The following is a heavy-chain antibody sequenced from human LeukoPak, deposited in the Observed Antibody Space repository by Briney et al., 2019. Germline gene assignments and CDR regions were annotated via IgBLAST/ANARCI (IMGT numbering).Heavy chain of an antibody. CDR2: TNTDGSST. CDR1: GFTFSSYW. V-gene: IGHV3-74*03. Sequence: QPGGSLRLSCAASGFTFSSYWMHWVRQAPGKGLVWVSGTNTDGSSTMYADSVKGRFTIARDNAKNTLYLQMNSLRAEDTAVYYCARVSSSSTNWFDSWGQGTLVTVSS. D-gene: IGHD6-19*01. CDR3: ARVSSSSTNWFDS. J-gene: IGHJ5*01.